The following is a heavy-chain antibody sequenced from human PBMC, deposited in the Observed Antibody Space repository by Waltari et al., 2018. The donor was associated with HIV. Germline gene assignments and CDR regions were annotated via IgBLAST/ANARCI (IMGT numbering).Heavy chain of an antibody. CDR2: IWAYDGNM. CDR1: GYDFTSYG. CDR3: TKGGGSWIQETHYYKAFDV. D-gene: IGHD3-10*01. Sequence: QLLQSGPETRKPGASVKISCKASGYDFTSYGVTWVRRAPGVGLGWVGWIWAYDGNMDIDRKFKDRVTLTTDTSTTTAFLEVRSLTVDDTATYYCTKGGGSWIQETHYYKAFDVWGQGTTVIV. V-gene: IGHV1-18*01. J-gene: IGHJ6*02.